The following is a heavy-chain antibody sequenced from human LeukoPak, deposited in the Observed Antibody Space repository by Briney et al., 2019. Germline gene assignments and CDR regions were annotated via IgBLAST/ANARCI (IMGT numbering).Heavy chain of an antibody. Sequence: GASVKVSCKASGYTFRSFDVNWVRQATGRGLEWMGWMNPNSGNTGYAQEFQGRVTMTRNTSINTAYMEVSGLTSEDTAVYYCARAPSPASYAMDVWGQGTTVTVSS. CDR3: ARAPSPASYAMDV. CDR1: GYTFRSFD. CDR2: MNPNSGNT. J-gene: IGHJ6*02. V-gene: IGHV1-8*01.